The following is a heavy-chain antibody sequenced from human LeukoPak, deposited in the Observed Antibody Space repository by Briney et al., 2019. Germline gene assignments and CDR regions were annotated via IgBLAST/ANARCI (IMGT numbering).Heavy chain of an antibody. Sequence: GWSLRLSCAASGFTFDDYAMHWVRQAPGKGLEWVSGISWNNDIIGYAVSVKGRFTISRDNAKNSLYLQMNSLRAEDTALYYCAKDRAHSSSWSNAFDIWGQGTMVTVSS. J-gene: IGHJ3*02. V-gene: IGHV3-9*01. CDR3: AKDRAHSSSWSNAFDI. D-gene: IGHD6-13*01. CDR1: GFTFDDYA. CDR2: ISWNNDII.